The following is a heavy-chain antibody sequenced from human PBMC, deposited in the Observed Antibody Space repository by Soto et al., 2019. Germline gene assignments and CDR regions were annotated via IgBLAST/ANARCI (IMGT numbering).Heavy chain of an antibody. Sequence: QVQLVESGGGVVQPGRSLRLSCAASGFTFRSYGMHWVRQAPGQGLAWVAVIWYDGSNKYYADAVKGRFTISRDNSKNTLYLQMNSLRAEDTAVYYCARDPGWELLSSFDYWGQGTLVTVSS. D-gene: IGHD1-26*01. CDR3: ARDPGWELLSSFDY. CDR2: IWYDGSNK. V-gene: IGHV3-33*01. CDR1: GFTFRSYG. J-gene: IGHJ4*02.